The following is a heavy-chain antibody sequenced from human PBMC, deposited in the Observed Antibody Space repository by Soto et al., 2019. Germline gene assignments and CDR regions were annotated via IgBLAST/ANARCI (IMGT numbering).Heavy chain of an antibody. V-gene: IGHV4-39*01. CDR3: VSHRNYIVVSGSFFDY. CDR1: GDSIASSLYY. J-gene: IGHJ4*02. Sequence: TSETLSITCTVSGDSIASSLYYWGWVRQSPGKGLEWIESIYYSGSTHYNPSLKSRVTVSVDTSKNQFSLKLTSVTAADTAVYFCVSHRNYIVVSGSFFDYWGQGTLVTVSS. CDR2: IYYSGST. D-gene: IGHD6-19*01.